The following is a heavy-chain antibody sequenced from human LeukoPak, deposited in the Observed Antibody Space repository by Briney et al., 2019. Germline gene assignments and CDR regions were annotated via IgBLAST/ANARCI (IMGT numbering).Heavy chain of an antibody. D-gene: IGHD5-12*01. CDR2: IYPGDFDT. J-gene: IGHJ4*02. V-gene: IGHV5-51*01. Sequence: GESLKISCKGSGYSFTSYWIGWVRQMPGKGLEWMGIIYPGDFDTRYSPSFQGQVTISADKSINTAYLQWSSLKASDTAIYYCAGQFSGHDRDYWGQGTLVTVSS. CDR3: AGQFSGHDRDY. CDR1: GYSFTSYW.